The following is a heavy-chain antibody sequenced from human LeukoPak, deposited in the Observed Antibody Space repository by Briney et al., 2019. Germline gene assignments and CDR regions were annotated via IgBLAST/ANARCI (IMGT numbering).Heavy chain of an antibody. V-gene: IGHV3-33*01. CDR1: GFNFSNYG. CDR3: ARDEGGFCSGGSCYSGGYYFDY. CDR2: IWYDGSQK. J-gene: IGHJ4*02. Sequence: PGRSLRLSCAASGFNFSNYGMHWVRQAPGKGLELVAVIWYDGSQKYYADSVKGRFTISRDNSKNTLYLQMNSRRAEDTAVYYCARDEGGFCSGGSCYSGGYYFDYWGQGTLVTVSS. D-gene: IGHD2-15*01.